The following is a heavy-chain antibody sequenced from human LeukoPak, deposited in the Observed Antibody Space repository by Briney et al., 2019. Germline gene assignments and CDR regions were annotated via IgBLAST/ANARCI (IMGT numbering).Heavy chain of an antibody. V-gene: IGHV1-2*02. Sequence: ASVKVSCKAPGYTFTDYYMHWVRQAPGQGLEWMGWINPNSGGTNYAQKFQGRVTMTRDTSISTAYMELSRLRSDDTAVYYCARELPRWYFDYWGQGTLVTVSS. CDR2: INPNSGGT. CDR1: GYTFTDYY. J-gene: IGHJ4*02. D-gene: IGHD2-15*01. CDR3: ARELPRWYFDY.